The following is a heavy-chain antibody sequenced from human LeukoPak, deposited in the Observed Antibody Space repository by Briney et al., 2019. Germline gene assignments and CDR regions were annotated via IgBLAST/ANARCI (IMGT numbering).Heavy chain of an antibody. V-gene: IGHV3-9*03. CDR1: GFTFDDYA. D-gene: IGHD2-8*02. CDR3: AKDEFVASGFTGAFDI. CDR2: ISWNSGSI. Sequence: GRSLRLSCAASGFTFDDYAMHWVRQAPGKGLEWVSGISWNSGSIGYGDSVKGRFTISRDNAKNSLYLQMNSLRAEDMALYYCAKDEFVASGFTGAFDIWGQGTMVTVSS. J-gene: IGHJ3*02.